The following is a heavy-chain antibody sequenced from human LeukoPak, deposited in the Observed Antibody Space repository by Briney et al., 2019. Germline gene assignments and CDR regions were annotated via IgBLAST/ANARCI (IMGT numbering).Heavy chain of an antibody. CDR2: IYYSGST. V-gene: IGHV4-59*08. CDR3: ASNYYGSGSLDY. CDR1: GGSISSYY. J-gene: IGHJ4*02. D-gene: IGHD3-10*01. Sequence: PSETLSLTCTVSGGSISSYYWSWIRQPPGKGLEWIGYIYYSGSTNYNPSLKSRVTISVDTSKNQFSLRLSSVTAADTAVYYCASNYYGSGSLDYWGQGNLVTVSS.